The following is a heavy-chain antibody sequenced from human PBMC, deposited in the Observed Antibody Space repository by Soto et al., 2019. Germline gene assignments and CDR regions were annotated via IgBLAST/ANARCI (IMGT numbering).Heavy chain of an antibody. J-gene: IGHJ5*01. Sequence: GSLRLSCAASGLTFYTYAMIWVRQAPGKGLEWVTAIDSDGTDTYYADFVKGRFTVSRDNSKNTLYMQMRSLTAEDTALYYCAKGRLAVGSDWFDSWGPGTLVTV. CDR2: IDSDGTDT. D-gene: IGHD1-26*01. V-gene: IGHV3-23*05. CDR1: GLTFYTYA. CDR3: AKGRLAVGSDWFDS.